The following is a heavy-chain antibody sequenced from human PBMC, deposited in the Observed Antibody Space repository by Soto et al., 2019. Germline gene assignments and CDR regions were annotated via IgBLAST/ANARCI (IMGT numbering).Heavy chain of an antibody. CDR1: GGSIISSGYY. CDR3: ERSMGGLTGPFDY. CDR2: IYYSGSP. V-gene: IGHV4-31*03. D-gene: IGHD3-16*01. J-gene: IGHJ4*02. Sequence: TLSLTCTVSGGSIISSGYYWSWIRQHPGKGLEWIGYIYYSGSPYYNPSLKSRVSISVDTSKNQFSLKLSSVTAADTAVYYCERSMGGLTGPFDYWGLGTLVTVSS.